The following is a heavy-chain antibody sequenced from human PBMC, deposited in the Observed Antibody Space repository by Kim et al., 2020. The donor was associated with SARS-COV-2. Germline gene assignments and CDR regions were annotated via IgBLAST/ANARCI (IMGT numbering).Heavy chain of an antibody. J-gene: IGHJ4*02. CDR2: IKPNSGGT. V-gene: IGHV1-2*02. CDR3: ARAGARGAAADY. Sequence: ASVKVSCKASGYTFTGYYMHWVRQAPGQGLEWMGWIKPNSGGTNYAQKFQGRVTMTRDTSISTAYMELSRLRSDDTAVYYCARAGARGAAADYWGQGTLVTVSS. CDR1: GYTFTGYY. D-gene: IGHD6-13*01.